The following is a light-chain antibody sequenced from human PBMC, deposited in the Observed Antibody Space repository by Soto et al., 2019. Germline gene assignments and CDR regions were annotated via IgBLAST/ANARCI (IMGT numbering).Light chain of an antibody. CDR2: DAS. V-gene: IGKV3-15*01. Sequence: ETMMTQSPDTLSVSLGERATLSCRASQSLRSSLAWYQQKPGQAPRLLIYDASTRATGIPARFSGSGSGTDFTLTIGGLQSEDFAVYYWQQYNNGPQTFGQGTKVEIK. CDR3: QQYNNGPQT. CDR1: QSLRSS. J-gene: IGKJ1*01.